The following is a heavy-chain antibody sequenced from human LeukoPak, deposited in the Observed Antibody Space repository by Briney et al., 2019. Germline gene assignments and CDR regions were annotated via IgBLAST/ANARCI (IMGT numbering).Heavy chain of an antibody. CDR1: GFTFSSYA. Sequence: GGSLRLSCAASGFTFSSYAMSWVRQAPGKGLEWVSAISGSGGSTYYADSVKGRFTISRDNSKNTLYLQMNSLRAEDTAVYYCAKEKQLWLSVGYYFDYWGQGTLVTVSS. CDR3: AKEKQLWLSVGYYFDY. J-gene: IGHJ4*02. CDR2: ISGSGGST. V-gene: IGHV3-23*01. D-gene: IGHD5-18*01.